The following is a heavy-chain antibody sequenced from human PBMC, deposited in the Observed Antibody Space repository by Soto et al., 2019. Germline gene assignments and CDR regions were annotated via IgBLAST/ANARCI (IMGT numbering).Heavy chain of an antibody. CDR3: ARDPGGATGFDP. J-gene: IGHJ5*02. D-gene: IGHD3-10*01. Sequence: QVRLVQSGAEVKRPGASVKVCCKTYGYSFTVYGISWVRQAPGQGLEWMGWMSTYTGDTNYARKFRGRVTMTTDISASTASMELRSLTSDDTAVYYCARDPGGATGFDPWGQGTPVIVST. CDR1: GYSFTVYG. V-gene: IGHV1-18*01. CDR2: MSTYTGDT.